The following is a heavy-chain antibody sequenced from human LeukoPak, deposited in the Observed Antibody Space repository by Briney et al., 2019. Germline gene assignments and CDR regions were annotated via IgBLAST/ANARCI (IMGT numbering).Heavy chain of an antibody. CDR3: ARDFIGCSSTSCYEAFDI. CDR2: ISSSGSTI. D-gene: IGHD2-2*01. J-gene: IGHJ3*02. CDR1: GFTFSDYY. V-gene: IGHV3-11*01. Sequence: GGSLRLSCAASGFTFSDYYMGWIRQAPGKGLEWVSYISSSGSTIYYADSVKGRFTISRDNAKNSLYLQMNTLRAEDTAVYYCARDFIGCSSTSCYEAFDIWGQGTMVTVSS.